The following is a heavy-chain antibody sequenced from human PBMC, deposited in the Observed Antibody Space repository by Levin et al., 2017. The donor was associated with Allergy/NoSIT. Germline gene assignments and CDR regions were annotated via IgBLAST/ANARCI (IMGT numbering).Heavy chain of an antibody. D-gene: IGHD7-27*01. CDR1: GFTFSNVW. J-gene: IGHJ4*02. CDR2: IKRETDGGTT. V-gene: IGHV3-15*01. CDR3: TTDGLTGSPFDY. Sequence: GGSLRLSCAASGFTFSNVWMSWVRQAPGKGLEWVGRIKRETDGGTTDYPAPVKGRFTISRDDSKNTLYVQMNSLKTEDTAVYYCTTDGLTGSPFDYWGQGTLVTVSS.